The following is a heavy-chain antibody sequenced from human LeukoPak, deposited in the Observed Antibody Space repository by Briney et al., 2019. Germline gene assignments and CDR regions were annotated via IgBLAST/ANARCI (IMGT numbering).Heavy chain of an antibody. D-gene: IGHD1-1*01. CDR1: GFTFSSYG. CDR3: AKAPPYKKYFDY. V-gene: IGHV3-23*01. CDR2: ISNSGDAT. J-gene: IGHJ4*02. Sequence: GRSLRLSCAASGFTFSSYGMHWVRQAPGKGLEWVSTISNSGDATYYADSVKGRLTISRDNSKNTLYLQMNSLRAEDTAVYYCAKAPPYKKYFDYWGQGTLVTVSS.